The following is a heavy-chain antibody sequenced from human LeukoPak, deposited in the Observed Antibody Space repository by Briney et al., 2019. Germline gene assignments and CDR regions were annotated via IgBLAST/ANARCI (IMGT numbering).Heavy chain of an antibody. CDR2: IYPGDSDT. J-gene: IGHJ5*02. CDR3: ARLLGTGTSPFDP. V-gene: IGHV5-51*01. D-gene: IGHD1-1*01. CDR1: GYSFTSYW. Sequence: NLGESLKISCKGSGYSFTSYWIGWVRQMPGKGLEWMGIIYPGDSDTRYSPSFQGQVTISADKSISTAYLQWSSLKASDTAMYYWARLLGTGTSPFDPWGQGTLVTVSS.